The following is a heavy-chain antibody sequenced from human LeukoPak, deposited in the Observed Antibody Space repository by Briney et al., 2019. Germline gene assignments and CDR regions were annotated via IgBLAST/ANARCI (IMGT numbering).Heavy chain of an antibody. CDR3: ARDSSYGSPAGCFDL. D-gene: IGHD5-18*01. Sequence: SVKVSCKASGGTFSSYAISWVRQAPGQGLEWMGGIIPIFGTANYAQKFQGRVTITADESTSTAYMELSSLRSEDTAVYYCARDSSYGSPAGCFDLWGRGTLVSVSS. CDR2: IIPIFGTA. J-gene: IGHJ2*01. V-gene: IGHV1-69*13. CDR1: GGTFSSYA.